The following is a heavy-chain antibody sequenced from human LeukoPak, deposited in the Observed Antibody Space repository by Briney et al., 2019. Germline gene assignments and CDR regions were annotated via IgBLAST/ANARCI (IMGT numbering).Heavy chain of an antibody. CDR3: ARAAGYCSGGSCNWFDP. CDR1: GYTFTGYY. J-gene: IGHJ5*02. D-gene: IGHD2-15*01. Sequence: ASVKVSCKASGYTFTGYYMHWVRQAPGQGLEWMGWINPNSGGTNYAQKIQGRVTMTRDTSISTAYMELSRLRSDDTAVYYCARAAGYCSGGSCNWFDPWGQGTLVTVSS. CDR2: INPNSGGT. V-gene: IGHV1-2*02.